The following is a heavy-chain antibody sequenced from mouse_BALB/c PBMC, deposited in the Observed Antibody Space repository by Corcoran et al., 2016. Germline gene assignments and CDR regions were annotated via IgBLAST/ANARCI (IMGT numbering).Heavy chain of an antibody. D-gene: IGHD2-3*01. V-gene: IGHV1S136*01. CDR3: ARVYGYYRYYDAMDY. J-gene: IGHJ4*01. Sequence: EVQLQQSGPELVKPGASVKMSCKASGYTFTSYVMHWVKKKPGQGLEWIGYINPYNDGTKYNEKFKGKATLTSDQSYSTTYMELSSLTSEDSAVYYCARVYGYYRYYDAMDYLGQGTSVTVSS. CDR2: INPYNDGT. CDR1: GYTFTSYV.